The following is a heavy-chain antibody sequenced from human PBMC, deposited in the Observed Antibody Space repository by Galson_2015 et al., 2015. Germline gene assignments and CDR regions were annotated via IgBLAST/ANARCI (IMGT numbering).Heavy chain of an antibody. Sequence: CAISGDSVSSKSAAWNWLRQSPWRGLEWLGRTYYRSKWHTGYAISVKSRITISPDTSKNQFSLQLNSVTPEDTAVYYCARWGPAGTSDYWGQGTLVTVSS. D-gene: IGHD6-13*01. CDR2: TYYRSKWHT. CDR1: GDSVSSKSAA. CDR3: ARWGPAGTSDY. J-gene: IGHJ4*02. V-gene: IGHV6-1*01.